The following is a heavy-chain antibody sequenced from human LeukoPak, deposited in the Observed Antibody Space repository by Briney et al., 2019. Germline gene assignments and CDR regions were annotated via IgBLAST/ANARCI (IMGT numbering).Heavy chain of an antibody. D-gene: IGHD2-21*02. J-gene: IGHJ4*02. Sequence: ASVKVSCKASGYTFTGYYMHWVRQAPRQGLEWMGWINPNSGGTDYAQKFQGRVTMTRDTSISSAYMELSRLRSDDTAVYYCARDDCGGDCPNDYWGQGTLVTVSS. V-gene: IGHV1-2*02. CDR1: GYTFTGYY. CDR3: ARDDCGGDCPNDY. CDR2: INPNSGGT.